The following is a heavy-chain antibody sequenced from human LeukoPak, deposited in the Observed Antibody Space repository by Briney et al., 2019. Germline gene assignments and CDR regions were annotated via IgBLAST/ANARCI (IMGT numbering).Heavy chain of an antibody. J-gene: IGHJ4*02. CDR1: GGSISSSSYY. V-gene: IGHV4-39*07. CDR3: AREGVRYSYGYVVGLELGG. CDR2: IYYSGST. Sequence: SQTLSLTCTVSGGSISSSSYYWGWIRQPPGKGLECIGNIYYSGSTYYNPSLKSRVTISVETSTNQFSLKLSSVTAADTAVDYCAREGVRYSYGYVVGLELGGWGQGTLVTVSS. D-gene: IGHD5-18*01.